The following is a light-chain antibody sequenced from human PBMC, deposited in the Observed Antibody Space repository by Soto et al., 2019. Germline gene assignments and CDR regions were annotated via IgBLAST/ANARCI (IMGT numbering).Light chain of an antibody. V-gene: IGKV1-8*01. CDR3: QQYYSYPQA. CDR1: QGISSY. Sequence: AIRMTQSPSSFSASTGDRVTITCRASQGISSYLAWYQQKPGKAPKLLIYVASTLQSGVPSRFSGSGSGTDFTLTISCLQSEDFATYYCQQYYSYPQAFGQGTKLEIK. CDR2: VAS. J-gene: IGKJ2*01.